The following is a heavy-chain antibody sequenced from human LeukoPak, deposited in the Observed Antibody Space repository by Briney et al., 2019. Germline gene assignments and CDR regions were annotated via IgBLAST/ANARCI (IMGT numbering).Heavy chain of an antibody. CDR2: IWYDGSNK. J-gene: IGHJ6*03. V-gene: IGHV3-33*01. Sequence: PGGSLRLSCAASGFTFSSYGMHWVRQAPGKGLEWVAVIWYDGSNKYYADSVKGRFTISRDNSKNTLYLQMNSLRAEDTAVYYCARGYSGYDYDGYYYYYYYYMDVWGKGTTVTVSS. D-gene: IGHD5-12*01. CDR3: ARGYSGYDYDGYYYYYYYYMDV. CDR1: GFTFSSYG.